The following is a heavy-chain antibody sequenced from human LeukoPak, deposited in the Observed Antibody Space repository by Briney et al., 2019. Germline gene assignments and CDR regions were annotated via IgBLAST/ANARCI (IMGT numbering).Heavy chain of an antibody. Sequence: ASVKVSCKASGYTFTGYYMHWVRQAPGQGLEWMGWVNPNSGGTNYAQKFQGRVTMTRDTSISTAYMELSRLRSDDTAVYYCARVPRGYSWFDPWGQGTLVTVSS. CDR1: GYTFTGYY. J-gene: IGHJ5*02. V-gene: IGHV1-2*02. CDR3: ARVPRGYSWFDP. CDR2: VNPNSGGT. D-gene: IGHD6-13*01.